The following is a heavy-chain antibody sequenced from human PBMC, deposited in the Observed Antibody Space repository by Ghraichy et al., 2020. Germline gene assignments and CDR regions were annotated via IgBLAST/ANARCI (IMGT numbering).Heavy chain of an antibody. CDR3: AKDEVRGGGSPLGVDY. V-gene: IGHV3-30*02. J-gene: IGHJ4*02. Sequence: GESLNISCAASGFTFSSYGMHWVRQAPGKGLEWVAFIRYDGSNKYYADSVKGRFTISRDNSKNTMYLQMNSLRAEDTAVYYCAKDEVRGGGSPLGVDYWGQGTLVTVSS. CDR2: IRYDGSNK. CDR1: GFTFSSYG. D-gene: IGHD3-10*01.